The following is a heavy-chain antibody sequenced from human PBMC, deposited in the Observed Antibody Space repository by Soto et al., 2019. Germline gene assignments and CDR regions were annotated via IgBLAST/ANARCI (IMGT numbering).Heavy chain of an antibody. CDR1: CSTFTSYG. Sequence: ASVTVSFTASCSTFTSYGISLVRQAPGQGLEWMGWISAYNGNTNYAQKLQGRVTMTTDTSTSTAYMELRSLRSDDTAVYYCAVTSGSYLRDAFDIWGQGTMVTVSS. D-gene: IGHD1-26*01. CDR2: ISAYNGNT. V-gene: IGHV1-18*01. J-gene: IGHJ3*02. CDR3: AVTSGSYLRDAFDI.